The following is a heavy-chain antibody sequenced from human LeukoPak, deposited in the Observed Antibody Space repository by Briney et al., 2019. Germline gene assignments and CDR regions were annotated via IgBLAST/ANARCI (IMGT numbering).Heavy chain of an antibody. V-gene: IGHV3-30*18. CDR1: GFTFNSYG. D-gene: IGHD3-3*01. J-gene: IGHJ6*02. Sequence: GGSLRLSCAASGFTFNSYGMHWVRQAPGKGLEWVAVISYDGSNKYYADSVKGRFTISRDNSKNTLYLQMNSLRAEDTAVYYCAKTYYDFWSGYQGSYLYYGMDVWGQGTTVTVSS. CDR2: ISYDGSNK. CDR3: AKTYYDFWSGYQGSYLYYGMDV.